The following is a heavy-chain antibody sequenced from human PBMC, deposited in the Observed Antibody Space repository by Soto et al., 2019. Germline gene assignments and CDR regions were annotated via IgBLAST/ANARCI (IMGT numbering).Heavy chain of an antibody. Sequence: EVQLVESGGDLVEPGGSLGLSCAASGFSFSSHWMVWVRQAPGKGLVWVSRINGDGTMPSYADSVKGRFTISRDNAKITVKLQMNSLRVEDTAIYYCARGMAGSGTANDYWGRGILVTVSS. J-gene: IGHJ4*02. V-gene: IGHV3-74*01. CDR2: INGDGTMP. CDR3: ARGMAGSGTANDY. CDR1: GFSFSSHW. D-gene: IGHD6-19*01.